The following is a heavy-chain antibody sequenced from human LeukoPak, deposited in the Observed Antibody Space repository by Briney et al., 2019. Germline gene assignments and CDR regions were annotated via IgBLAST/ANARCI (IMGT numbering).Heavy chain of an antibody. D-gene: IGHD6-19*01. CDR2: IYYSGST. V-gene: IGHV4-59*01. CDR3: ARDGSRQWLDH. J-gene: IGHJ4*02. CDR1: GGSISSYY. Sequence: SSETLSLTCTVSGGSISSYYWSWIRQPPGKGLEWIGYIYYSGSTNYNPSLKSRVTISADTSKNQFSLKLSSVTAADTAVYYCARDGSRQWLDHWGQGTLVTVSS.